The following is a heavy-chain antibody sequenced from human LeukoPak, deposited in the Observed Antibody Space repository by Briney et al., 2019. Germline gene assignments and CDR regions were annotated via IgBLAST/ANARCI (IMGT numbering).Heavy chain of an antibody. D-gene: IGHD1-7*01. CDR1: GGSISSSSYY. J-gene: IGHJ4*02. Sequence: PSETLSLTCTVSGGSISSSSYYWGWIRQPPGKGLEWIGSIYYSGSTYYNPSLKSRVTISVDTSKNQFSLKLSSVTAADTAVYYCARHGNWNSRQYYFDYWGQGTLVTVSS. CDR2: IYYSGST. CDR3: ARHGNWNSRQYYFDY. V-gene: IGHV4-39*01.